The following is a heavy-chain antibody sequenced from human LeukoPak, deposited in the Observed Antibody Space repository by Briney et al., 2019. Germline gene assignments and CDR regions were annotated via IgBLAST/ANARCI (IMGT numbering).Heavy chain of an antibody. J-gene: IGHJ4*02. CDR3: AKAFDSSGYLGHTDYFDY. CDR2: ISSSGSTI. Sequence: GGSLRLSCAASGFTFSSYEMNWVRQAPGKGLEWVSYISSSGSTIYYADSVKGRFTISRDNAKNSLYLQMNSLRAEDTAVYYCAKAFDSSGYLGHTDYFDYWGQGTLVTVSS. D-gene: IGHD3-22*01. CDR1: GFTFSSYE. V-gene: IGHV3-48*03.